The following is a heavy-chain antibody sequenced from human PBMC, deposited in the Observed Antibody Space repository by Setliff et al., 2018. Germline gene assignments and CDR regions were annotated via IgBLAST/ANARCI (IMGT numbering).Heavy chain of an antibody. D-gene: IGHD5-18*01. CDR1: GFVFITYA. V-gene: IGHV1-18*01. CDR3: ARGGVDTRSSTDYRYHMDV. CDR2: ISGYYNKT. Sequence: ASVKVSCKASGFVFITYAITWVRQAPGQGLEWMGWISGYYNKTNYAQKFQDRVTMTTDTSTGTAYMELRSLTSDDTAVYYCARGGVDTRSSTDYRYHMDVWGKGTTVTVSS. J-gene: IGHJ6*03.